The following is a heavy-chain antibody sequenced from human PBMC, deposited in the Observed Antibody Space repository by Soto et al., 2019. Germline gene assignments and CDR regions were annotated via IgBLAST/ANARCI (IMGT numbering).Heavy chain of an antibody. D-gene: IGHD3-22*01. J-gene: IGHJ4*02. CDR2: MNPNSGNT. CDR1: GYTFTTYD. CDR3: ARGQYFSDSSGYDDY. Sequence: QVQLVQSGAEVKKPGASVKVSCKASGYTFTTYDINWVRQAAGQGLVWMGWMNPNSGNTGYAQKFQGRVTMTRDTSISTAYRELSDLRCEDTAVYYCARGQYFSDSSGYDDYWGQGTQVTVSS. V-gene: IGHV1-8*02.